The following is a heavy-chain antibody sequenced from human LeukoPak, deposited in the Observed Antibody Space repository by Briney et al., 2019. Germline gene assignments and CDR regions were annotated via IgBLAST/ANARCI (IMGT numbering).Heavy chain of an antibody. D-gene: IGHD3-22*01. CDR3: ARADYYDSSGAFDI. CDR1: GGTFSSYG. J-gene: IGHJ3*02. V-gene: IGHV1-69*13. Sequence: ASVKVSCKASGGTFSSYGISWVRQAPGQGLEWMGGIIPIFGTPNYAQKFQGRVTITADESTSTAYMELSSLRSEDTAVYYCARADYYDSSGAFDIWGQGTMVTVSS. CDR2: IIPIFGTP.